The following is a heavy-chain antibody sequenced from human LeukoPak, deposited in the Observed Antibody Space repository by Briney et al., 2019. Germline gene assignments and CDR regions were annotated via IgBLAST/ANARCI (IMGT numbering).Heavy chain of an antibody. J-gene: IGHJ4*02. Sequence: GGSLRLSCAASGFPFSPYWMHWVRQAPGKGLVWVSRINNDGSSTMYADSVKGRFTISRDNARNTLYLQMNSLRDDDTAVYYCARDYNSSPDYWGQGTLVAVSS. D-gene: IGHD6-13*01. CDR3: ARDYNSSPDY. V-gene: IGHV3-74*03. CDR2: INNDGSST. CDR1: GFPFSPYW.